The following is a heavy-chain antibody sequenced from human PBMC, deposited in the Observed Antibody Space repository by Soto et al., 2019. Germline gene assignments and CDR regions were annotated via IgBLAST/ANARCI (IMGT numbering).Heavy chain of an antibody. V-gene: IGHV4-4*02. CDR2: IYHSGTT. CDR1: GASMSTTDW. J-gene: IGHJ4*02. CDR3: AIPGAGDFDF. Sequence: QVRLQESGPGLVKPSGTLSLTCAVSGASMSTTDWWSWVRQPPGKGLEWIGEIYHSGTTNYNPSLKSRLTMSVDKFKNHFSLTLTSVTAADTAVYYCAIPGAGDFDFWGQGTLVTVSS. D-gene: IGHD6-13*01.